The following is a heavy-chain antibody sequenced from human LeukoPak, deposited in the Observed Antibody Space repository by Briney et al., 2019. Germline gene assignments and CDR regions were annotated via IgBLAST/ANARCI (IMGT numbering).Heavy chain of an antibody. J-gene: IGHJ3*02. V-gene: IGHV4-61*02. CDR1: GGSISSGSYY. CDR2: IYTSGST. CDR3: ARRNSSSWVPGAFDI. Sequence: SETLSLTCTVSGGSISSGSYYWSWIRQPAGKGLEWIVRIYTSGSTNYNPSRKSRVTISVDTPKNQFSLKLSSVTAADTAVYYCARRNSSSWVPGAFDIWGQGTMVTVSS. D-gene: IGHD6-13*01.